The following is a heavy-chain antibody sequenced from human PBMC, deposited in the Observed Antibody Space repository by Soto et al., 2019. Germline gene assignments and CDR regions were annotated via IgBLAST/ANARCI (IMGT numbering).Heavy chain of an antibody. CDR3: ARSVYDFWSGGNAFDI. D-gene: IGHD3-3*01. Sequence: GALMKGSCKGSGYTLTSYDINWVRQAPGQGLECMGWMNPNSGNTGYAQKFQGRVTMTRNTSISTAYMELSSLRSEDTAVYYCARSVYDFWSGGNAFDIWGQGTMVTVSS. CDR2: MNPNSGNT. CDR1: GYTLTSYD. V-gene: IGHV1-8*01. J-gene: IGHJ3*02.